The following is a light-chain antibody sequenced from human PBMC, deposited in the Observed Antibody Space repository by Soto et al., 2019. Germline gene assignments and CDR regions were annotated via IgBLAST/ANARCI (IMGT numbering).Light chain of an antibody. V-gene: IGLV2-14*03. CDR1: SSDVGGYNF. Sequence: SLTQPAPLSGSPGQSITLSCPGTSSDVGGYNFVSWYQHHPGKAPKLVIYDVSNRPSGVSNRFSGSKSGNTASLTISGLQAEDEADYYCSSYTSGSPPYVFGTGTKV. J-gene: IGLJ1*01. CDR3: SSYTSGSPPYV. CDR2: DVS.